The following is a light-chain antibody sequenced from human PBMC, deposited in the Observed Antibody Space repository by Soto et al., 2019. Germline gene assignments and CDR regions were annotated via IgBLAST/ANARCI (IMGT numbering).Light chain of an antibody. Sequence: QSVLTQPASVSGSPGQSITISCTGTSSDVGSYNLVSWYQQHPGKAPKLMIYEVSKRPSGVSNRFSGSKSGNTASLTISGLQAEDEADYYCCSYAGSSPYVSGTGTKVT. CDR1: SSDVGSYNL. J-gene: IGLJ1*01. V-gene: IGLV2-23*02. CDR3: CSYAGSSPYV. CDR2: EVS.